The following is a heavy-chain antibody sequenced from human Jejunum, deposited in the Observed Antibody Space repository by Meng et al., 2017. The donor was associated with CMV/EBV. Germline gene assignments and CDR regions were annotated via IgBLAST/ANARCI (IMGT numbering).Heavy chain of an antibody. D-gene: IGHD6-19*01. CDR1: GYTVSTYD. V-gene: IGHV3-23*01. Sequence: SGYTVSTYDVSGVRQAPGKGLEGVSGIRGGGGGTYNADSGKGRFTFSRDNSETTLFLQMNSLRAEDTAVYYSAKGHSIGYNYLDSWGQGTLVTVSS. CDR2: IRGGGGGT. CDR3: AKGHSIGYNYLDS. J-gene: IGHJ4*02.